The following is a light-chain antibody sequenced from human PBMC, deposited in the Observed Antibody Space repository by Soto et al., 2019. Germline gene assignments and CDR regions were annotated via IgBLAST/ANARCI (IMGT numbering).Light chain of an antibody. Sequence: EIVLTQSPGTLSLSPRERATLSCRASQSVNDNYLAWYQHKPGQAPRLLIYGASSSAPGIPDRFSGSGAGTDVTLTISRLEREEFAIYYCQQYAASPRTVGQGTQVEVK. CDR3: QQYAASPRT. V-gene: IGKV3-20*01. CDR1: QSVNDNY. J-gene: IGKJ1*01. CDR2: GAS.